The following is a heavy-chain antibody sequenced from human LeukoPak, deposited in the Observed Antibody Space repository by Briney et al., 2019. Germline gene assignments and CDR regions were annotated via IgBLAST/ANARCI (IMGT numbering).Heavy chain of an antibody. J-gene: IGHJ4*02. CDR1: GGSISSYY. CDR2: IYTSGST. Sequence: SETLSLTCTVSGGSISSYYWSWIRQPAGKGLEWIGRIYTSGSTNYNPSLKSRVTMSVDTSKNQFSLKLSSVTAADTAVYYCARESIYDFWSGYYFDYWGQGTLVTVSS. V-gene: IGHV4-4*07. D-gene: IGHD3-3*01. CDR3: ARESIYDFWSGYYFDY.